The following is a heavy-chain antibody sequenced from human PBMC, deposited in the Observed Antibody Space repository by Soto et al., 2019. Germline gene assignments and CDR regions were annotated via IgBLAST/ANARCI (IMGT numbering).Heavy chain of an antibody. J-gene: IGHJ5*02. CDR2: IYYSGST. D-gene: IGHD6-13*01. CDR1: GGSISSGGYY. V-gene: IGHV4-31*03. CDR3: ARVLLAGAAAAKEEWFYL. Sequence: PSETLSLTCTVSGGSISSGGYYWSWIRQHPGKGLEWIGYIYYSGSTYYNPSLKGRVTISVDTSKNQFSLKLSSVTAADTAVYYCARVLLAGAAAAKEEWFYLWGEGT.